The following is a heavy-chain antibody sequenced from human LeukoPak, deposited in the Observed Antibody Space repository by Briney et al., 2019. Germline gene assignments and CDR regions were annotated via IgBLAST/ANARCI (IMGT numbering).Heavy chain of an antibody. CDR2: ISWNSGSI. CDR3: ARGILTGYYWYFDY. V-gene: IGHV3-9*01. D-gene: IGHD3-9*01. CDR1: GFTFDDYA. Sequence: GGSLRLSCAASGFTFDDYAMHWVRQAPGKGLEWVSGISWNSGSIGYADSVKGRFTISRDNAKNSLYLQMNSLRAEDTAVYYCARGILTGYYWYFDYWGQGTLVTVSS. J-gene: IGHJ4*02.